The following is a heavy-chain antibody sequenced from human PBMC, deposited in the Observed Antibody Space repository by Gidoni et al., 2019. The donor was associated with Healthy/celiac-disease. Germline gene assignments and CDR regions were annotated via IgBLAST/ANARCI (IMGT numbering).Heavy chain of an antibody. Sequence: QVQLVQSGAAVTKPGSSVKVSCKASVGPSSSYAISWVRQAPGQELEWMGRIIPIFGIANDAQKFQGRVTITADKSTSTAYMELSSLRSEDTAVYYCARPTYSGSYYGMDVWGQGTTVTVSS. CDR2: IIPIFGIA. D-gene: IGHD1-26*01. CDR3: ARPTYSGSYYGMDV. V-gene: IGHV1-69*04. CDR1: VGPSSSYA. J-gene: IGHJ6*02.